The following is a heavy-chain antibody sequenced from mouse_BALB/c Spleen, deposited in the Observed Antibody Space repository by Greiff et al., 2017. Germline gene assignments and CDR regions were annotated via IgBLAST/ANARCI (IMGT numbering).Heavy chain of an antibody. D-gene: IGHD1-1*01. CDR3: ARHVNYGSSYVGWYFDV. CDR2: ISSGGSYT. V-gene: IGHV5-6*01. Sequence: EVMLVESGGDLVKPGGSLKLSCAASGFTFSSYGMSWVRQTPDKRLEWVATISSGGSYTYYPDSVKGRFTISRDNAKNTLYLQMSSLKSEDTAMYYCARHVNYGSSYVGWYFDVWGAGTTVTVSS. J-gene: IGHJ1*01. CDR1: GFTFSSYG.